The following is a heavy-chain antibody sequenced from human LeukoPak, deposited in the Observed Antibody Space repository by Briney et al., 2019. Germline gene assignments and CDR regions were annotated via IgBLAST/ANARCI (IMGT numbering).Heavy chain of an antibody. CDR3: ARQSLYSSGWLPPFDS. J-gene: IGHJ4*02. CDR2: IYYSGST. CDR1: GGSISSYY. D-gene: IGHD6-19*01. V-gene: IGHV4-39*01. Sequence: SETLSLTCTVSGGSISSYYWSWIRQPPGKGLEWIGSIYYSGSTYYNPSLKSRVTISVDTSKSQFSLKLSSVTAADTAVYSCARQSLYSSGWLPPFDSWGQGTLVTVSS.